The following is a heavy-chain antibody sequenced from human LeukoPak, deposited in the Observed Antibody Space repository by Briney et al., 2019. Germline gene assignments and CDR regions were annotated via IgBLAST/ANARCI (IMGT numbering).Heavy chain of an antibody. CDR2: IHDSGTT. Sequence: SETLSLTCTVSGGSISSYYWSWIRQPPGKGLEWFGYIHDSGTTNYNPSLKSRVTISVDTSKNQFSLKLSSVTAADSAVYYCARVSWFPGTSYYYMDVWGKGTTVTVSS. V-gene: IGHV4-59*01. D-gene: IGHD1-1*01. CDR1: GGSISSYY. J-gene: IGHJ6*03. CDR3: ARVSWFPGTSYYYMDV.